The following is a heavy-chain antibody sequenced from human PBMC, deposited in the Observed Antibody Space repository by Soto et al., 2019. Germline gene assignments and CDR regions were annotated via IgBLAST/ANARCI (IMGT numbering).Heavy chain of an antibody. CDR2: IKSKTDGGTT. D-gene: IGHD5-12*01. CDR1: GFTFSNAW. V-gene: IGHV3-15*01. CDR3: TTHSGYDHDAFDI. J-gene: IGHJ3*02. Sequence: EVQLVESGGGLVKPGGSLRLSCAASGFTFSNAWMSWVRQAPGKGLEWVGRIKSKTDGGTTDYAAPVKGRFTISRDDSKNTLYLQMNSLKTDDTAVYYCTTHSGYDHDAFDIWGQGTMVTVSS.